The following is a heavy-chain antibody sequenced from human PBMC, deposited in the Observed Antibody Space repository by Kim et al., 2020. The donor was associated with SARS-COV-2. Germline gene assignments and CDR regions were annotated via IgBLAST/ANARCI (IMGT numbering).Heavy chain of an antibody. D-gene: IGHD3-10*01. Sequence: SLKRRVTISVDTSKNQFSLKLSSVTAADTAVYYCARSRSITMVRGYYFDYWGQGTLVNVSS. CDR3: ARSRSITMVRGYYFDY. J-gene: IGHJ4*02. V-gene: IGHV4-59*01.